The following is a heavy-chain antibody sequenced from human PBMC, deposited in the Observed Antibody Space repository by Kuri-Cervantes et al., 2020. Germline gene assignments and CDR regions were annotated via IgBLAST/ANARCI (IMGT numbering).Heavy chain of an antibody. CDR2: IYNGGST. V-gene: IGHV3-66*01. Sequence: GESLKISCAASGFTVSSNYMSWVRQAPGKGLEWVSTIYNGGSTYYADSVKGRFTISRDNSKNTLYLQMNSLRAEDTAVYYCARDWPDYYYYYGMDVWGQGTMVTVSS. J-gene: IGHJ6*02. CDR1: GFTVSSNY. CDR3: ARDWPDYYYYYGMDV.